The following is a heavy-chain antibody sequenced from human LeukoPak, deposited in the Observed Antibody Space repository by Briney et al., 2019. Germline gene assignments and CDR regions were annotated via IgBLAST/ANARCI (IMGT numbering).Heavy chain of an antibody. CDR2: LSHSGSS. J-gene: IGHJ4*02. V-gene: IGHV4-39*02. D-gene: IGHD3-10*02. CDR1: GGSISSSTYY. CDR3: ARDMYGATSFDY. Sequence: PSETLSLTCTVSGGSISSSTYYWGWIRQSPGKGLEWIGSLSHSGSSFYNPSLKRRVTILIDTSKNHFSLTVNSVTAADTAVYYCARDMYGATSFDYWGQGTLVTVSS.